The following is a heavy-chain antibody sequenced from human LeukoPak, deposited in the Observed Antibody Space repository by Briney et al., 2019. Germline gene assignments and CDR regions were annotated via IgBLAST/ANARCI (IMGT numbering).Heavy chain of an antibody. CDR3: ASDYRGDY. J-gene: IGHJ4*02. V-gene: IGHV3-72*01. D-gene: IGHD4-11*01. CDR1: GFKFSDHY. Sequence: AGGSLRLSCAASGFKFSDHYIDWVRQAPGKGLEWVGRSRNKASSYTTEYAASVEGRFTISRDVSESSLYLQMNSLRTEDTAVYYCASDYRGDYWGQGTLVTVSS. CDR2: SRNKASSYTT.